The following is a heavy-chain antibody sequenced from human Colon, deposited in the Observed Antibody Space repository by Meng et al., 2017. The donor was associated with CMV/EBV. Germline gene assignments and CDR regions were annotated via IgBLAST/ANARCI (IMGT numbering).Heavy chain of an antibody. CDR2: IHYSGGT. CDR3: ARAGARGVPVDL. CDR1: GDSIKNYY. Sequence: QVERLESGPRLVKPSETLSLTCTVSGDSIKNYYWTWLRQPAGKGLEWLGRIHYSGGTDDNPSLKSRVTLSIDTSKNQLSLKIYSVTAADTAVYYCARAGARGVPVDLWGQGTLVTVSS. J-gene: IGHJ4*02. D-gene: IGHD3-10*01. V-gene: IGHV4-4*07.